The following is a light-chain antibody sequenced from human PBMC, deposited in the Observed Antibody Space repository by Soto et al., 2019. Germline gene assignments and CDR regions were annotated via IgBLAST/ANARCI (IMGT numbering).Light chain of an antibody. CDR1: QSVSSN. J-gene: IGKJ1*01. CDR3: QQYNNWPGGT. V-gene: IGKV3-15*01. Sequence: EIVMTQSPATLSVSPGERATLSCRASQSVSSNLAWYQQKPGQAPRLLIYGASTRATGIPARFSGSGSGTEFTLTIGSLQSEDFAVYYCQQYNNWPGGTFGQGTKVDIK. CDR2: GAS.